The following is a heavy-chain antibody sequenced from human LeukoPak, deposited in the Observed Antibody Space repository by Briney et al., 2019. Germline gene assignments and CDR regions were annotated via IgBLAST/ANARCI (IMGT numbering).Heavy chain of an antibody. V-gene: IGHV3-53*01. D-gene: IGHD6-25*01. CDR3: ARAGGIAAAGFVDV. Sequence: PGGSLRLSCAASGFTVSSNYMSWVRQAPGKGLEWVSVIYSGGSTYYADSVKDRFTISRDNSKNTLYLQMNSLRAEDTAVYYCARAGGIAAAGFVDVWGKGTTVTVSS. CDR2: IYSGGST. J-gene: IGHJ6*04. CDR1: GFTVSSNY.